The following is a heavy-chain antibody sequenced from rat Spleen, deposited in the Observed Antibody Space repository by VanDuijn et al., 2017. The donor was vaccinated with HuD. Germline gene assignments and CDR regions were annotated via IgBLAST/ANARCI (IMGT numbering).Heavy chain of an antibody. CDR3: TRGDYYYGSFPLDY. CDR1: GFTFSDYY. J-gene: IGHJ2*01. Sequence: EVQLVESGGGLVQPGRSLKLSCAASGFTFSDYYMAWVRQAPTKGLEWVASISSGGGGTYYPDSVKGRFTISRDNAKSTLYLQMNSLTSEDTATYYCTRGDYYYGSFPLDYWGQGVMVTVSS. D-gene: IGHD1-2*01. CDR2: ISSGGGGT. V-gene: IGHV5-20*01.